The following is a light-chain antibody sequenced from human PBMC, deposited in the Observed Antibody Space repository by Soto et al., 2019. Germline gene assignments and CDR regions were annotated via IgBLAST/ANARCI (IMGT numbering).Light chain of an antibody. CDR1: QSVSSY. CDR2: DAS. J-gene: IGKJ1*01. V-gene: IGKV3-11*01. CDR3: QQYGSSSWT. Sequence: ESVLTQSPATLSLSPGERATLSCRASQSVSSYLAWYQQKPGQAPRLLIYDASNRATGIPARFSGSGSGTDFTLTISRLEPEDFAVYYCQQYGSSSWTFGQGTKVDIK.